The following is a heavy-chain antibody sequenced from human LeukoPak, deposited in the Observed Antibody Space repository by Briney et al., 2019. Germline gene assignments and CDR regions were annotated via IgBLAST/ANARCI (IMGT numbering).Heavy chain of an antibody. CDR1: GFSFTSYW. D-gene: IGHD3-16*02. CDR3: TRMGSDVWGSYRSFDY. V-gene: IGHV5-51*01. J-gene: IGHJ4*02. Sequence: GESLKISCKASGFSFTSYWIGWVRKMPGKGLEWMGIIYPGDSDTRYSPSFQGQVTISADKSISTAYLQWSSLKASDTAMYYCTRMGSDVWGSYRSFDYWGQGTLVTVSS. CDR2: IYPGDSDT.